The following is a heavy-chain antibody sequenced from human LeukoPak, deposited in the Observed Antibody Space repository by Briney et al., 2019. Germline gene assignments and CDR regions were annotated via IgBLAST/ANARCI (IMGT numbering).Heavy chain of an antibody. CDR3: ARGDYYGSRGDY. CDR1: GFTFSNYV. CDR2: IWYDGSNK. D-gene: IGHD3-10*01. Sequence: PGGSLRLSCAASGFTFSNYVMHWVRQAPGKGLEWVAVIWYDGSNKYYADSVKGRFTISRDNSKNTLYLQMNSLRAEDTAVYYCARGDYYGSRGDYWGQGTLVTVSS. J-gene: IGHJ4*02. V-gene: IGHV3-33*01.